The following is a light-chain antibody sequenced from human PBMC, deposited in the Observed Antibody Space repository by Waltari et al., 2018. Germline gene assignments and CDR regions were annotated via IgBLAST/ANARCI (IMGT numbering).Light chain of an antibody. Sequence: EIVLTQSPATLSVSPGERATISCWASQSIRSTLAWYQQKPGQAPRLLIYDASTRATGIPVRFSGSGSGTYFTLTISSLQSEDFAVYYCQQYTNWPLTFGGGTKVEI. J-gene: IGKJ4*01. CDR1: QSIRST. CDR3: QQYTNWPLT. CDR2: DAS. V-gene: IGKV3D-15*01.